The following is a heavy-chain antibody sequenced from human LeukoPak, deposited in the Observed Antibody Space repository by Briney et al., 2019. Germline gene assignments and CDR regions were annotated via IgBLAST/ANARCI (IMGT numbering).Heavy chain of an antibody. V-gene: IGHV1-18*01. CDR2: ISTYNGNT. CDR3: ATAGRIVVAPFDL. CDR1: GYSFVLYG. Sequence: ASVKVSCKASGYSFVLYGISWVRQAPGQGPEWMGWISTYNGNTKYAEKFQGRVTMTEDTSTDTAYMELSSLRSEDTAVYYCATAGRIVVAPFDLWGRGTLVTVSS. D-gene: IGHD3-22*01. J-gene: IGHJ2*01.